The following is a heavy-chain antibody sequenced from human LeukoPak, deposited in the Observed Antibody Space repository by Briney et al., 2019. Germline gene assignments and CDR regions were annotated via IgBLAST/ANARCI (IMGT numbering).Heavy chain of an antibody. CDR3: AREGGFYRPLDY. V-gene: IGHV4-4*02. CDR1: GGSATATNW. J-gene: IGHJ4*02. Sequence: PLETLSLTSAVSGGSATATNWWAWVGQPPGRGREWFGEVHLDGRTNYNPSLTGRLTMSVDLYENHISLKLTSVTATDTAVYYCAREGGFYRPLDYAGQGTLVTVSA. CDR2: VHLDGRT. D-gene: IGHD3-3*01.